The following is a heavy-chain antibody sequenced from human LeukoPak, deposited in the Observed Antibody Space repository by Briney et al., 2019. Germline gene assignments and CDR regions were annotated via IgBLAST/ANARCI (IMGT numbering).Heavy chain of an antibody. J-gene: IGHJ4*02. Sequence: GGSLRLSCAASGLTFSSYGMHWVRQAPGMGLEWVAFLSYDGNNKYYADSVKGRFTISRQNSKNTLYLQMNSLRAEDTAVYYCAKDPYSSSVYYFDYWGQGTLVTVSS. CDR3: AKDPYSSSVYYFDY. CDR2: LSYDGNNK. CDR1: GLTFSSYG. D-gene: IGHD6-6*01. V-gene: IGHV3-30*02.